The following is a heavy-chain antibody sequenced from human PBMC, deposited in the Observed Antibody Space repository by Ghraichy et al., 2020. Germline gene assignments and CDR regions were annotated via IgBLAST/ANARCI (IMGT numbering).Heavy chain of an antibody. V-gene: IGHV1-69*13. CDR1: GGTFSRHA. Sequence: SVKVSCKASGGTFSRHAITWVRQAPGQGLEWMGRIIPIFGTANYAQTFQGRVTFTADESTSTVYMELSSLRSQDTAVYYCARDGDDVIVPAAEYYGPNYFDPWGQGTLVTVSS. CDR2: IIPIFGTA. J-gene: IGHJ5*02. CDR3: ARDGDDVIVPAAEYYGPNYFDP. D-gene: IGHD2-2*01.